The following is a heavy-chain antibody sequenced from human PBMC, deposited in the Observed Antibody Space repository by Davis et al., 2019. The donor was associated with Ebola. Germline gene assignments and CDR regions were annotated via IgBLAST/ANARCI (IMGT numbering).Heavy chain of an antibody. V-gene: IGHV1-18*01. CDR3: ARLDYSGHYFDY. CDR2: ISTYNGNT. J-gene: IGHJ4*02. D-gene: IGHD4-11*01. Sequence: ASVKVSCKTSGYTFTSYGISWVRQAPGQGLEWMGWISTYNGNTNYAQKLQGRVTISSDTSATTIDVGLSSLTSEDTAVYFCARLDYSGHYFDYWGQGTLVTVSS. CDR1: GYTFTSYG.